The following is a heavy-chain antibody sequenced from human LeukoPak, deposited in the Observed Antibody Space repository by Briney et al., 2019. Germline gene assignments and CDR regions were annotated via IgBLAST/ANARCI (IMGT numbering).Heavy chain of an antibody. CDR1: GGSISSYY. Sequence: PSETLSLTCTVSGGSISSYYWSWIRQPPGKGLEWIGYIYYSGSTNYNPSLKSRVIISVDPSKNQFSLNLSSVTAADTAMYYCARDRSLPYYYGMDVWGQGTTVTVSS. J-gene: IGHJ6*02. CDR2: IYYSGST. V-gene: IGHV4-59*01. CDR3: ARDRSLPYYYGMDV.